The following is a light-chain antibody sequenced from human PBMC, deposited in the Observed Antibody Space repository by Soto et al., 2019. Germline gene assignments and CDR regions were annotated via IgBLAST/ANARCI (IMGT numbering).Light chain of an antibody. V-gene: IGKV3-11*01. J-gene: IGKJ3*01. Sequence: EIVLTQSPVTLSLSPGERATLSCRASQSVGVALVWYQQKPGQAPRLLIYDASSRATGTPPRFRGSGSGTDFTLTISSLEPEDFAAYYCQQSDIWPLTFGPGTKVDIK. CDR2: DAS. CDR1: QSVGVA. CDR3: QQSDIWPLT.